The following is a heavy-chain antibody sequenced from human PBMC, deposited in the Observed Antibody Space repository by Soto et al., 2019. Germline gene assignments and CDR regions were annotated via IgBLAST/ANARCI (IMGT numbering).Heavy chain of an antibody. Sequence: TVSGDSVTSVSDYWSWIRQHPGKGLEWIGYIYYSGSTYYNPSLKSRVTISVDTSKNQFSLKLSSVTAADTAVYYCARVSSWYSYYYYYGMDVWGQGTTVTVSS. V-gene: IGHV4-31*02. D-gene: IGHD6-13*01. J-gene: IGHJ6*02. CDR1: GDSVTSVSDY. CDR3: ARVSSWYSYYYYYGMDV. CDR2: IYYSGST.